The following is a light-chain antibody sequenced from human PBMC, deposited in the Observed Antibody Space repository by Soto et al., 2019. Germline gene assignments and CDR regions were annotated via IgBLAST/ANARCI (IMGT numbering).Light chain of an antibody. CDR1: HRVNIY. CDR2: DAS. CDR3: QQYNSWPLT. Sequence: EILMSQSPATLSVSQGERATLSFRASHRVNIYIAWYQQRPGQAPRLLIYDASTRATGVPTRISGSGSGTEFTLTISSLQSEDFAVYYCQQYNSWPLTFGGGTKVDI. V-gene: IGKV3D-15*01. J-gene: IGKJ4*01.